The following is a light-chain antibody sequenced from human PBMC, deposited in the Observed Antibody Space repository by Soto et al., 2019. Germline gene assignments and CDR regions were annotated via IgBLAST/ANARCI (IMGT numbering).Light chain of an antibody. CDR1: SSDVGGYNY. CDR2: EVS. J-gene: IGLJ1*01. V-gene: IGLV2-14*01. Sequence: QSALTQPASVSGSPAQSITISCTGTSSDVGGYNYVSWYQHHPGKAPKLIIYEVSYRPSGVSNRFSGSKSGNTASLTISGLQADEEADYYCCSYSSTRTHVFGTGTKVT. CDR3: CSYSSTRTHV.